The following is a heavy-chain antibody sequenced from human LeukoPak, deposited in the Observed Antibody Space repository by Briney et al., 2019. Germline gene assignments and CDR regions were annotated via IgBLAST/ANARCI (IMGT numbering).Heavy chain of an antibody. Sequence: SETLSLTCTVSGGSISSYYWSWIRQPPGKGLEWIGYIYYSGSTNYNPSLKSRVTISVDTSKNQFSLKLSSVTAADTAVYYCARDQGDLPLYFDYWGQGTLVTVSS. V-gene: IGHV4-59*01. J-gene: IGHJ4*02. CDR2: IYYSGST. CDR3: ARDQGDLPLYFDY. D-gene: IGHD2-21*02. CDR1: GGSISSYY.